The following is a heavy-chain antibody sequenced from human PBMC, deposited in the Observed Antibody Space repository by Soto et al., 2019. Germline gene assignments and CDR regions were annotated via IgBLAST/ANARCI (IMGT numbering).Heavy chain of an antibody. D-gene: IGHD3-9*01. V-gene: IGHV3-30*18. CDR2: ISYDGSNK. Sequence: GGSLRLSCAASGFTFSSYGMHWVRQAPGKGLEWVAIISYDGSNKYYADSVKGRFTISRDTSKNTLFLQMNSLRAEDTAVYYCAKAGLAIFRFRGSDYYGMDFSGQGSTVTVSS. CDR1: GFTFSSYG. CDR3: AKAGLAIFRFRGSDYYGMDF. J-gene: IGHJ6*02.